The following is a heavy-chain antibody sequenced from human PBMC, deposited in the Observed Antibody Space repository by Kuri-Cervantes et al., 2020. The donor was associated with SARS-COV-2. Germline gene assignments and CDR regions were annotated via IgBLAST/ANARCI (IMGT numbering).Heavy chain of an antibody. J-gene: IGHJ4*02. Sequence: GPRTFTCAASGFTFVDNAMHWVRQAPGKGLEWVSLISWDGGSTYYADSVKGRFTISRDNSKNTLYLQMNSLRAEDTAVYYCAKVMITFGGVIVPRGFYSDYWGQGTLVTVSS. V-gene: IGHV3-43D*04. CDR2: ISWDGGST. CDR3: AKVMITFGGVIVPRGFYSDY. CDR1: GFTFVDNA. D-gene: IGHD3-16*02.